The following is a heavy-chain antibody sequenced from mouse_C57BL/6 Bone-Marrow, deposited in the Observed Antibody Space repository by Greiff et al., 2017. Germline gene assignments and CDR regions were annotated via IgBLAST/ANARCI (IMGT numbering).Heavy chain of an antibody. CDR3: ARRRWLLRNRFAY. Sequence: QVQLKQSGAELAKPGASVKLSCKASGYTFTSYWMHWVKQRPGQGLEWIGYINPSSGYTKYNQKFKDKATLTADKSSSTAYMQLSSLTYEDSAVYYCARRRWLLRNRFAYWGQGTLVTVSA. V-gene: IGHV1-7*01. CDR2: INPSSGYT. CDR1: GYTFTSYW. J-gene: IGHJ3*01. D-gene: IGHD2-3*01.